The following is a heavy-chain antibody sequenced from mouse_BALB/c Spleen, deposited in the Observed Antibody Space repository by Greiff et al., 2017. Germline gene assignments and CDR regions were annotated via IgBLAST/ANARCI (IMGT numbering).Heavy chain of an antibody. CDR3: ARDRAGDYAMDY. CDR2: IRNKANGYTT. J-gene: IGHJ4*01. Sequence: EVHLVESGGGLVQPGGSLRLSCATSGFTFTDYYMSWVRQPPGKALEWLGFIRNKANGYTTEYSASVKGRFTISRDNSQSILYLQMNTLRAEDSATYYCARDRAGDYAMDYWGQGTSVTVSS. V-gene: IGHV7-3*02. CDR1: GFTFTDYY.